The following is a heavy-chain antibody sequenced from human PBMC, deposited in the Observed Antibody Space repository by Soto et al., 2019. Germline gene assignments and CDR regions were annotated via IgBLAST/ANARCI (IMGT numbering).Heavy chain of an antibody. D-gene: IGHD6-25*01. J-gene: IGHJ3*02. Sequence: GGSLRLSCAASGFTFSFYDMHWVRQPTGKGLEWVSAIGTAGDAYYAGSVKGRFTVSREKAKNSLYLQMNSLSAGDTAVYYCARGRESNGSSRRAFDIWGQGTMVTVSS. CDR1: GFTFSFYD. V-gene: IGHV3-13*01. CDR3: ARGRESNGSSRRAFDI. CDR2: IGTAGDA.